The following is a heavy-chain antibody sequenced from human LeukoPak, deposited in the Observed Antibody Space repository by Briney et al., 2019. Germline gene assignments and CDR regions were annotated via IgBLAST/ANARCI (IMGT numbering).Heavy chain of an antibody. Sequence: GGSLRLSCAASGFTSSSYAMSWVRQAPGKGLEWVSAISGSGGSTYYADSVRGRFTISRDNSKNTLYLQMNSLRAEDTAVYYCAKDIKKIVGATIVFDYWGQGTLVTASS. J-gene: IGHJ4*02. D-gene: IGHD1-26*01. CDR1: GFTSSSYA. CDR3: AKDIKKIVGATIVFDY. CDR2: ISGSGGST. V-gene: IGHV3-23*01.